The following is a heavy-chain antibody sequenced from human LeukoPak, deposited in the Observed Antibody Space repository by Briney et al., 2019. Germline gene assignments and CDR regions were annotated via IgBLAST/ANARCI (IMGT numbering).Heavy chain of an antibody. J-gene: IGHJ6*03. CDR3: ARLYYYYYMDV. Sequence: RPSETLSLTCTVSGGSISSNSYYWGWIRQPPGKGLEWIGSISYSGTTYYSPSLKSRVTISVDTSKNQFSLKLSSVTAADTAVYYCARLYYYYYMDVWGKGTTVTVSS. CDR2: ISYSGTT. CDR1: GGSISSNSYY. V-gene: IGHV4-39*07.